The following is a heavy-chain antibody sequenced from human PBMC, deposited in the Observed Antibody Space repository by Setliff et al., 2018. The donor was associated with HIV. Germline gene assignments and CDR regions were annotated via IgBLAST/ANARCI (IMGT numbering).Heavy chain of an antibody. V-gene: IGHV1-69*10. CDR3: ARDYSPTFYYYDSSGTFDY. Sequence: SVKVSCKASGGTFSSYAISWVRQAPGRGLEWMGGIIPILGIANYAQKFQGRVTITAVESTSTAYMELSSLRSEDTAVYYCARDYSPTFYYYDSSGTFDYWGQGTLVTVSS. D-gene: IGHD3-22*01. CDR1: GGTFSSYA. CDR2: IIPILGIA. J-gene: IGHJ4*02.